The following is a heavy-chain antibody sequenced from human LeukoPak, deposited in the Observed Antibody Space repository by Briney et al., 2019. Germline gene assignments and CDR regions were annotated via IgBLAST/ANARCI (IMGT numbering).Heavy chain of an antibody. CDR1: GFTFSSYA. CDR3: AKNRPFGVVIEGYFDY. Sequence: PGGSLRLSCAASGFTFSSYAMSWVRQAPGKGLEWVSAISGSGGSTYYADSVKGRFTISRDNSKNTLYLQMNSLRAEDTAVYYCAKNRPFGVVIEGYFDYWGQGTLVTVSS. CDR2: ISGSGGST. V-gene: IGHV3-23*01. J-gene: IGHJ4*02. D-gene: IGHD3-3*01.